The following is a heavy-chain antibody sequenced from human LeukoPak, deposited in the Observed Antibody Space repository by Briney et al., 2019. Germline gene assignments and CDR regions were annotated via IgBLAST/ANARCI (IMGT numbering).Heavy chain of an antibody. V-gene: IGHV4-39*01. CDR2: ISYSGAG. CDR1: GGSLTSTYYY. D-gene: IGHD3-22*01. CDR3: ARHNYDGSYYFDS. J-gene: IGHJ4*02. Sequence: SETLSLTCTVSGGSLTSTYYYWGWVRQPPGKGLEWIGSISYSGAGHYNPSPKSRVTISVDTSKNLFSLKLSSVTAADTAVHYCARHNYDGSYYFDSWGQGTLVTVSS.